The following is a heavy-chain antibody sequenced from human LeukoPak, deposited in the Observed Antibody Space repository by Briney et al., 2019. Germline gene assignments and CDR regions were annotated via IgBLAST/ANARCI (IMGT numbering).Heavy chain of an antibody. V-gene: IGHV4-59*08. Sequence: SETLSLTCTVSGDSIISYYWTWIRQSPGKGLEWIGHIYFSGATYYNPSLNSRVTISIDKSKSQFSLKLSSVTAADTAVYYCARHPDSSGWYRTSWFDPWGQGTLVTVSS. CDR1: GDSIISYY. J-gene: IGHJ5*02. CDR3: ARHPDSSGWYRTSWFDP. D-gene: IGHD6-19*01. CDR2: IYFSGAT.